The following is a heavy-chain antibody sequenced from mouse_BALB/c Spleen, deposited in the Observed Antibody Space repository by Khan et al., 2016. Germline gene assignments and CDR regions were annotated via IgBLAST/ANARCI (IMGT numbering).Heavy chain of an antibody. J-gene: IGHJ2*01. CDR2: ISYSGST. V-gene: IGHV3-1*02. D-gene: IGHD1-2*01. CDR1: GYSITSGYG. Sequence: EVQLQESGPGLVKPSQSLSLTCTVTGYSITSGYGWHWIRQFPGNKLEWMGYISYSGSTNYNPSLKSRISITRDTSKNQFFLQLNSVTTVDRATYYCARTARIKYWGQGTTLTVSS. CDR3: ARTARIKY.